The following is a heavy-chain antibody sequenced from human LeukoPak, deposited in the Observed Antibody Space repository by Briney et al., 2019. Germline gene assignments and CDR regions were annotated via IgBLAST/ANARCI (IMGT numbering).Heavy chain of an antibody. Sequence: SETLSLTCTVSGASISPYYWSWIRQPAGKGLEWIGRIYNSGYTNYNPSLESRVTMSLDTSKNEFSLKLSSVTAADTALYYCARGNNSPWDCWGQGTLVTVSS. CDR1: GASISPYY. V-gene: IGHV4-4*07. J-gene: IGHJ4*02. D-gene: IGHD1-14*01. CDR3: ARGNNSPWDC. CDR2: IYNSGYT.